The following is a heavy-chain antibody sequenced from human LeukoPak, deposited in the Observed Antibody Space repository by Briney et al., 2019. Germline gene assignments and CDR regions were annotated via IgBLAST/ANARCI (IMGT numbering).Heavy chain of an antibody. D-gene: IGHD5-12*01. V-gene: IGHV3-74*01. J-gene: IGHJ3*02. Sequence: GGSLRLSCAASGFTFSSYWMHWVRQAPGKGLVWVSRINSDGSGTSYADSVTGRFTISRDNAKNTLYLQMNTLRDEDTAVYYCARPSATINAFHIWGQGTLVTVSS. CDR1: GFTFSSYW. CDR3: ARPSATINAFHI. CDR2: INSDGSGT.